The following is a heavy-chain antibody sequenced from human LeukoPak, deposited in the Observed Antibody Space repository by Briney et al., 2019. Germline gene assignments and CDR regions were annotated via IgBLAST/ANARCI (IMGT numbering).Heavy chain of an antibody. CDR2: ISYDGSNK. CDR1: GFTFSSYA. J-gene: IGHJ6*02. V-gene: IGHV3-30-3*01. Sequence: GGSLRLSCAASGFTFSSYAMHWVRQAPGKGLEWVAVISYDGSNKYYADSVKGGFTISRDNSKNTLYLQMNSLRAEDTAVYYCASGGQTELYGMDVWGQGTTVTVSS. D-gene: IGHD1-26*01. CDR3: ASGGQTELYGMDV.